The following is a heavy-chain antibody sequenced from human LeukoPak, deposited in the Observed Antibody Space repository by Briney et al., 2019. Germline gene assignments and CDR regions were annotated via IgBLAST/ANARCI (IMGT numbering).Heavy chain of an antibody. CDR3: AKRSDYGVNSNYFDY. Sequence: GGSLRLSCAASGFTFSSYGMSWVRQPPGKGLDWVSAISDSVTSTYYADSVKGRFTISRANSKNTLYLQMNSLRAEDTAVYYCAKRSDYGVNSNYFDYWGQGTLVTVSS. J-gene: IGHJ4*02. CDR1: GFTFSSYG. V-gene: IGHV3-23*01. CDR2: ISDSVTST. D-gene: IGHD4-23*01.